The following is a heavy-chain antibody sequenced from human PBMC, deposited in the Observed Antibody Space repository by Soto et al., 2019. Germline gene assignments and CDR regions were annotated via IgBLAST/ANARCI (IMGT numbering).Heavy chain of an antibody. CDR1: GFTFSSYS. CDR3: ARAMDSSSSGLYFDY. Sequence: PGGSLRLSCAASGFTFSSYSMNWVRQAPGKGLEWVSSISSSSSYIYYADSVKGRFTISRDNAKNSLYLQMNSLRAEDTAVYYCARAMDSSSSGLYFDYWGQGTLVTVSS. CDR2: ISSSSSYI. D-gene: IGHD6-6*01. J-gene: IGHJ4*02. V-gene: IGHV3-21*01.